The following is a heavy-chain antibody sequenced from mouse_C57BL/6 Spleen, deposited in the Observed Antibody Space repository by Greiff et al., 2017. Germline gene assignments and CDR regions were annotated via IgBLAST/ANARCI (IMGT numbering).Heavy chain of an antibody. Sequence: QVQLQQSGAELVKPGASVTISCKASGYAFSSYWMNWVKQRPGKGLEWIGQIYPGAGDTNYNGKFKGKATMTADKSSSTAYMQLSSLTSEDSAVYFCLIYYYGSSYDAMDYWGQGTSVTVSS. CDR1: GYAFSSYW. CDR3: LIYYYGSSYDAMDY. D-gene: IGHD1-1*01. J-gene: IGHJ4*01. V-gene: IGHV1-80*01. CDR2: IYPGAGDT.